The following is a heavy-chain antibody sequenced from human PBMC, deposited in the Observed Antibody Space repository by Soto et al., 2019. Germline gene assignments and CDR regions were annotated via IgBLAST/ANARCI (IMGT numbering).Heavy chain of an antibody. V-gene: IGHV2-70*04. J-gene: IGHJ4*02. D-gene: IGHD1-26*01. Sequence: SGPTLVNPTQTLTLTCTFSGFSLSTSGMRVSWIRQPPGKALEWLARIDWDDDKFYSTSLKTRLTISKDTSKNQVVLTMTNMDPVDTATYYCAGGSGSYYGPFDYRGQGTQVTVSS. CDR2: IDWDDDK. CDR1: GFSLSTSGMR. CDR3: AGGSGSYYGPFDY.